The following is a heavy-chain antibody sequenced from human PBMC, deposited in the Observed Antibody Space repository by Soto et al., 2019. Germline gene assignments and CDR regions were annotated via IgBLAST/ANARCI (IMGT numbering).Heavy chain of an antibody. CDR3: AKDRIQSFSYFDY. J-gene: IGHJ4*02. D-gene: IGHD5-18*01. CDR2: ISGSGGST. CDR1: GFTFSSYA. Sequence: EVQLLESGGGLVQPGGSLRLSCAASGFTFSSYAMSWVRQAPGKGLEWVSAISGSGGSTYHADSVKGRFTISRDNSKNTLYLQMNSLRAEDTAVYYCAKDRIQSFSYFDYWGQGTLVTVSS. V-gene: IGHV3-23*01.